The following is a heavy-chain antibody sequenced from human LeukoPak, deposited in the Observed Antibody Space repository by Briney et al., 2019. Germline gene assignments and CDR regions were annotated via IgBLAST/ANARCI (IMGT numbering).Heavy chain of an antibody. D-gene: IGHD1/OR15-1a*01. CDR3: VKDYNWNIFHY. V-gene: IGHV3-64D*09. CDR1: GFTFSSYD. CDR2: ISSNGGST. J-gene: IGHJ4*02. Sequence: GGSLRLSCAASGFTFSSYDMYWVRQAPGKGLEDVSGISSNGGSTYYADSVKGRFTISRDNSKNTLYLQMSSLRADDTAVYYCVKDYNWNIFHYWGQGTLVTVSS.